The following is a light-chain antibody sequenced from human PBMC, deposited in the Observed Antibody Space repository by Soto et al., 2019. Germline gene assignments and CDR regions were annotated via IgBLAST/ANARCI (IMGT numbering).Light chain of an antibody. V-gene: IGLV1-40*01. CDR2: GNI. CDR3: QSYDNNLVV. CDR1: SSNIGAGYD. Sequence: QSLLTQPTSVSGAPGQRVTISCTGSSSNIGAGYDVHWYRQLPGTAPTVLIYGNINRPSGVPDRFSASKSGTSASLAITGLQAEDEADYYCQSYDNNLVVFGGGTKLTVL. J-gene: IGLJ2*01.